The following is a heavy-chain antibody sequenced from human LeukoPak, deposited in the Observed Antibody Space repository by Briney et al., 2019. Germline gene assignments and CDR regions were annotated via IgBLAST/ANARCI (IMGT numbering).Heavy chain of an antibody. CDR1: GGSISSGDYY. D-gene: IGHD2-2*01. CDR2: IYYSGST. CDR3: ARHDCSTTSCLYFYGMDV. J-gene: IGHJ6*02. V-gene: IGHV4-30-4*08. Sequence: SQTLSLTCTVSGGSISSGDYYWSWIRQHPGKGLEWIGYIYYSGSTYYNPSLKSRATISVDTSKNQFSLKLSSVTAADTAVYYCARHDCSTTSCLYFYGMDVWGQGTTVTVSS.